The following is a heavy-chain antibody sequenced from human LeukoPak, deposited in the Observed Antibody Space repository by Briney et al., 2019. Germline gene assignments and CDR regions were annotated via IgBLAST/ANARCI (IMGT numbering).Heavy chain of an antibody. CDR1: GYTFTGYY. J-gene: IGHJ4*02. CDR3: GTLLSNGPFDY. Sequence: ASVKVSCKASGYTFTGYYMHWVRQAPGQGLEWMGWIYPNSGATKYAQKFQGRVTMTRDTSISAAYMELSGLRSDDTAVYYCGTLLSNGPFDYWGQGSLVTVSS. CDR2: IYPNSGAT. V-gene: IGHV1-2*02.